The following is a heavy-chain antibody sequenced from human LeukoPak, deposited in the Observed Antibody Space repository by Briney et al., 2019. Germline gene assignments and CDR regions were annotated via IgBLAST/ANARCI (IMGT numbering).Heavy chain of an antibody. D-gene: IGHD6-19*01. CDR2: IIPIFGTA. CDR1: GGTFSSYA. CDR3: ARDWRGSGWIPKVEYFQH. Sequence: SVKVSCTASGGTFSSYAISWVRQAPGQGLEWMGGIIPIFGTANYAQKFQGRVTITADKSTSTAYMELSSLRSEDTAVYYCARDWRGSGWIPKVEYFQHWGQGTLVTVSS. V-gene: IGHV1-69*06. J-gene: IGHJ1*01.